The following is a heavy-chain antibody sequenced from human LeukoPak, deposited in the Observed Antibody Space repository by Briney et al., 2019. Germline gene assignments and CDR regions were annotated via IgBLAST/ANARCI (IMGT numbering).Heavy chain of an antibody. Sequence: SETLSLTCTVSGGSISSSSYYWGWIRQPPGTGLEWIGNIYYSGSTYYNPSLKSRVTISVDTSKNQFTLKLSSVTAADTAVYYCARQASGYYDILTGYYYDYWGQGTLVTVSS. J-gene: IGHJ4*02. CDR1: GGSISSSSYY. D-gene: IGHD3-9*01. V-gene: IGHV4-39*01. CDR3: ARQASGYYDILTGYYYDY. CDR2: IYYSGST.